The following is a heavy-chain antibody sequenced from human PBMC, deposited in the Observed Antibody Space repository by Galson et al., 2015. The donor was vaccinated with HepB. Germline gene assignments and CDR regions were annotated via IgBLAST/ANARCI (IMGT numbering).Heavy chain of an antibody. Sequence: SLRLSCAASGFGFSSYWMTWVRQAPGKGLEWVANIKQDGIERYYVDSVKGRFTISRDNAKNSHYLQMNSLRAEDTAVYFCTRERFKILGAGKYSLYYMDVWGNGTTVTVSS. V-gene: IGHV3-7*01. CDR1: GFGFSSYW. D-gene: IGHD1-26*01. CDR3: TRERFKILGAGKYSLYYMDV. CDR2: IKQDGIER. J-gene: IGHJ6*03.